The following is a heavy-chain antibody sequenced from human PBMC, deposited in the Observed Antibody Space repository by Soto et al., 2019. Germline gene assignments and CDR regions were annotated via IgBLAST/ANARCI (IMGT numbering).Heavy chain of an antibody. J-gene: IGHJ4*02. CDR1: GYSFTAYW. CDR3: TRRASSSFYQFDF. Sequence: GESLKISCQASGYSFTAYWITWVRQMPGKGLEWMATIDPSDSYVDYSPSFRGHVTFSVDRSITTVYLQWNSLKASDSAMYFCTRRASSSFYQFDFWGQGALVTVSS. CDR2: IDPSDSYV. D-gene: IGHD2-2*01. V-gene: IGHV5-10-1*01.